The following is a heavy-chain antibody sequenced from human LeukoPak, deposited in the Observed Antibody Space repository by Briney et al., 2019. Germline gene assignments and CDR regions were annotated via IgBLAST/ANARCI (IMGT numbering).Heavy chain of an antibody. CDR3: AKDRSYDSSGYYYYFDY. CDR2: ISGSGGST. D-gene: IGHD3-22*01. CDR1: GFTFSSYA. V-gene: IGHV3-23*01. Sequence: PGGSLRPSCAASGFTFSSYAMSWVRQAPGKGLEWVSAISGSGGSTYYADFVKGRFTISRDNSKNTLYLQMNSLRAEDTAVYYCAKDRSYDSSGYYYYFDYWGQGTLVTVSS. J-gene: IGHJ4*02.